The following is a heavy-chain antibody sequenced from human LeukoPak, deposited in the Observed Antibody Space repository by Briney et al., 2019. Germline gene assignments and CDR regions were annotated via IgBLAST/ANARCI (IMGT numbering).Heavy chain of an antibody. V-gene: IGHV4-34*01. CDR2: INHSGST. J-gene: IGHJ5*02. CDR1: GGSFSGYY. CDR3: ARVIAGGGAAAGPFDP. D-gene: IGHD6-13*01. Sequence: PSGTLSLTCAVYGGSFSGYYWSWTRQPPGKGLEWIGEINHSGSTNYNPSLKSRVTISVDTSKNQFSLKLSSVTAADTAVYYCARVIAGGGAAAGPFDPWGQGTLVTVSS.